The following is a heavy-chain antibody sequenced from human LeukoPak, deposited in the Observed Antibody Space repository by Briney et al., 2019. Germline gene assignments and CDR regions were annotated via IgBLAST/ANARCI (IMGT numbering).Heavy chain of an antibody. CDR2: INHSGST. D-gene: IGHD3-10*01. CDR3: ARGGMVWGVTYYYYGMDV. Sequence: PSETLSLTCAVYGEPFNGYYWNWIRQSPGKGLEWIGEINHSGSTNYNPSLKSRVTISVDTSKNQFSLKLSSVTAADTAVYYCARGGMVWGVTYYYYGMDVWGQGTTVTVSS. V-gene: IGHV4-34*01. CDR1: GEPFNGYY. J-gene: IGHJ6*02.